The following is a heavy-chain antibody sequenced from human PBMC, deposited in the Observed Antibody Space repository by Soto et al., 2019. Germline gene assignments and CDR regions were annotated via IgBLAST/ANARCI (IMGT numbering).Heavy chain of an antibody. Sequence: PGGSLRLSCAASGFTFSSYAMSWVRQAPGKGLEWVSAISGSGGSTYYADSVKGRFTISRDNSKTTLYLQMNSLRAEDTAVYYCAKSPGYCSSTSCQWGAFDIWGQGTMVTVSS. V-gene: IGHV3-23*01. CDR1: GFTFSSYA. CDR3: AKSPGYCSSTSCQWGAFDI. CDR2: ISGSGGST. J-gene: IGHJ3*02. D-gene: IGHD2-2*03.